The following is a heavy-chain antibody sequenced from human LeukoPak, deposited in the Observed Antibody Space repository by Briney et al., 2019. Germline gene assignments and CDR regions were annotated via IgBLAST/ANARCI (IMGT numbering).Heavy chain of an antibody. CDR3: ACREIAAAGTRPFDY. V-gene: IGHV4-34*01. Sequence: SETLSLTCAVYGGSFSGYYWSWIRQPPGKGLEWIGEINHSGSTNYNPSLKSRVTISVDTSKNQFSLKLSSVTAADTAVYYCACREIAAAGTRPFDYWGQGTLVTVSS. D-gene: IGHD6-13*01. CDR1: GGSFSGYY. CDR2: INHSGST. J-gene: IGHJ4*02.